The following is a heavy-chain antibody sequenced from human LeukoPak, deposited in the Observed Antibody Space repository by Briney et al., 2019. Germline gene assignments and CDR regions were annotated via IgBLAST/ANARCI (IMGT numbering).Heavy chain of an antibody. V-gene: IGHV3-11*01. CDR2: ISSSGSTI. D-gene: IGHD5-12*01. Sequence: GGSLRLSCAASGFTFSDYYMSWIRHAPGKGLKWVSYISSSGSTIYYADSVKGRFTISRDNPKNSLYLQMNSLRAEDTAVYYCARVGSGYESDYWGQGTLVTVSS. CDR1: GFTFSDYY. J-gene: IGHJ4*02. CDR3: ARVGSGYESDY.